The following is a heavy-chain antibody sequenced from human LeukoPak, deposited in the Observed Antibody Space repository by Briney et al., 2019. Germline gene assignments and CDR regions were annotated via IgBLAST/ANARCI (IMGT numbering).Heavy chain of an antibody. J-gene: IGHJ6*03. CDR1: GGSISSYY. D-gene: IGHD5-12*01. CDR2: IYYSGST. CDR3: ARTHSGYDSPGYYYYYMDV. V-gene: IGHV4-59*01. Sequence: SETLSLTCTVSGGSISSYYWSWIRQPPGKGLEWIGYIYYSGSTNYNPSLKSRVTISVDTSKNQFSLKLSSVTAADTAVYYCARTHSGYDSPGYYYYYMDVWGKGTTDTVSS.